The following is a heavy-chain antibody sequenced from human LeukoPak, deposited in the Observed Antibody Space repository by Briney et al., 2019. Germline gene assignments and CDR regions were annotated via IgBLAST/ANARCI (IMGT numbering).Heavy chain of an antibody. J-gene: IGHJ4*02. CDR1: GGSVDNYY. CDR2: IYYSGST. CDR3: ARGSGWSVY. V-gene: IGHV4-59*02. Sequence: SETLSLTCTVSGGSVDNYYWSWVRQPPGKGLEWIGYIYYSGSTNYNPSLKSRVTISVDTSKNQFSLKVSSVTAADTAVYYCARGSGWSVYWGQGTLVTVSS. D-gene: IGHD6-13*01.